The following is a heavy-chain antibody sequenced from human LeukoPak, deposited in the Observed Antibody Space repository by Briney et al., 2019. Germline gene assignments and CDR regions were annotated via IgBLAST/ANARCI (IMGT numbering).Heavy chain of an antibody. CDR2: IFPGDSDT. CDR3: ARLSYDSSGYYYFDY. J-gene: IGHJ4*02. Sequence: GEYLKIYCKGSGYSFTRYWIGWVRQMPGKGLEWMEIIFPGDSDTRYSPSFQGEDTISADKSISTADLQWSSLKASDTAVYYCARLSYDSSGYYYFDYWGQGTLVTVSS. V-gene: IGHV5-51*01. CDR1: GYSFTRYW. D-gene: IGHD3-22*01.